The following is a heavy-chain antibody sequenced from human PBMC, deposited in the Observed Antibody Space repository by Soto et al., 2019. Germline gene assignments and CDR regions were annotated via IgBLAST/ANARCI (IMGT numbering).Heavy chain of an antibody. Sequence: GESLKISCKASGYSYSNFWIVWVRQMPGKGLEWMGIVHPGDSDTIYSPSFQGQVTIAADRSINTAYLQWTSLKASDSAMYYCARRGDGSKIPLDFWGQGTQVTVSS. D-gene: IGHD3-10*01. CDR1: GYSYSNFW. V-gene: IGHV5-51*01. CDR2: VHPGDSDT. CDR3: ARRGDGSKIPLDF. J-gene: IGHJ4*02.